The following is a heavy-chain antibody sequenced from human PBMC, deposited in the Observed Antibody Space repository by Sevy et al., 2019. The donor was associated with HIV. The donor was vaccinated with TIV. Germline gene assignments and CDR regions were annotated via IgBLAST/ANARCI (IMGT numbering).Heavy chain of an antibody. Sequence: ASVKVPCKVSGYTLTQLSMHWVRQAPGKGLEWMGSFDPEDGETIYAQKFQGRVTMTEDTSTDTAYMKLSSLKSEDTAVIYCAITKDYYDSSGYPFDYWGQGTLVTVSS. V-gene: IGHV1-24*01. D-gene: IGHD3-22*01. CDR3: AITKDYYDSSGYPFDY. J-gene: IGHJ4*02. CDR1: GYTLTQLS. CDR2: FDPEDGET.